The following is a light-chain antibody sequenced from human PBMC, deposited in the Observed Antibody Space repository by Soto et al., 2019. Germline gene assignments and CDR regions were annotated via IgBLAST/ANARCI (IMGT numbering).Light chain of an antibody. J-gene: IGLJ1*01. CDR3: NSSTTTSSVV. CDR2: GVS. CDR1: SSDVGTYNY. Sequence: QSALTQPASVSGSPGQSITISCTGTSSDVGTYNYVSWYRQHPGKAPKLIIYGVSNRPSGVSNRFSGSKSGNTASLTISGLLAEDEAAYYCNSSTTTSSVVFGTGTKVTVL. V-gene: IGLV2-14*01.